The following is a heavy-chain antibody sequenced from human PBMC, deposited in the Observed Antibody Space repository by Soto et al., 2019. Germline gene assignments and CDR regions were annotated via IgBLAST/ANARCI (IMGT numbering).Heavy chain of an antibody. J-gene: IGHJ4*02. CDR3: ANHSTRSTTSCHSGGSSGPLDY. CDR2: ISASGTTT. Sequence: PGGSLRLSCAVSGFTFNSYAMSWVRQAPGKGLEWVSGISASGTTTYYADSVKGRFTISRDNSKNTLFLQMNSLRAEDTAVYYCANHSTRSTTSCHSGGSSGPLDYWGQGTQVTVSS. V-gene: IGHV3-23*01. D-gene: IGHD2-2*02. CDR1: GFTFNSYA.